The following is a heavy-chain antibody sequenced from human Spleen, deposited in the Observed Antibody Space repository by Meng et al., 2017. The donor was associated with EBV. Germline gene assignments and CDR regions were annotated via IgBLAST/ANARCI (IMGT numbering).Heavy chain of an antibody. V-gene: IGHV1-69*06. CDR3: ASLSEYSSGSTS. CDR1: GGTFSSYT. J-gene: IGHJ5*02. CDR2: ISPIFGTT. D-gene: IGHD6-19*01. Sequence: QLQLVQSGAEVKKXXSSMKVSCKASGGTFSSYTFSWVRQAPGQGLEWMAGISPIFGTTKYAQKFQDRVTISADKSTTTVYMELSSLRSEDTAVYYCASLSEYSSGSTSWGQGTLVTVSS.